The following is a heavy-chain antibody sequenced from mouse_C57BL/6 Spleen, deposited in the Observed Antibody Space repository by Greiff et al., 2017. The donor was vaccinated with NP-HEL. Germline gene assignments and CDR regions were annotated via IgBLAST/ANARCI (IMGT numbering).Heavy chain of an antibody. D-gene: IGHD1-1*01. CDR3: ARRRGDYYGSSYYYAMDY. CDR1: GYAFSSSW. Sequence: QVKLQQSGPELVKPGASVKISCKASGYAFSSSWMNWVKQRPGKGLEWIGRIYPGDGDTNYNGKFKGKATLTADKSSSTAYMQLSSLTSEDSAVYFCARRRGDYYGSSYYYAMDYWGQGTSVTVSS. V-gene: IGHV1-82*01. CDR2: IYPGDGDT. J-gene: IGHJ4*01.